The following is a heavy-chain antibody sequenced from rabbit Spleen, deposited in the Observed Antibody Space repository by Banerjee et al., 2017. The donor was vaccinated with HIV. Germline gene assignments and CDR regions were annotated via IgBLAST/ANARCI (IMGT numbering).Heavy chain of an antibody. J-gene: IGHJ4*01. V-gene: IGHV1S45*01. CDR2: INVVTGKA. D-gene: IGHD8-1*01. CDR1: GFAFSNKAV. CDR3: ARDAGSYDYIDVYFNL. Sequence: EQLVESGGGLVQPEGSLTLTCKASGFAFSNKAVMCWVRQAPGKGLEWIACINVVTGKAVYASWAKGRYTFSKTSSTTVTLEMTSLTAADTATYFCARDAGSYDYIDVYFNLWGPGTLVTVS.